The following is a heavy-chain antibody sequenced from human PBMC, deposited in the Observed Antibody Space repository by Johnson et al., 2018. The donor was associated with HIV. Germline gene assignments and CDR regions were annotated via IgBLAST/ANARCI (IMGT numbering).Heavy chain of an antibody. J-gene: IGHJ3*02. CDR2: ISWNSGSI. CDR1: GFTFDDYA. V-gene: IGHV3-9*01. CDR3: ARKGWASSMVNAFDI. D-gene: IGHD4/OR15-4a*01. Sequence: VQLVESGGGLVQPGRSLRLSCAASGFTFDDYAMHWVRQAPGKGLEWVSGISWNSGSIGYADSVKGRFPISRDNAKNSLYLQMNSLRAEDTAVYYCARKGWASSMVNAFDIWGQGTMVTVSS.